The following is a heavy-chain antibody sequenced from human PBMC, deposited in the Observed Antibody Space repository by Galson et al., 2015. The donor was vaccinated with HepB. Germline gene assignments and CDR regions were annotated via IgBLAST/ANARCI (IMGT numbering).Heavy chain of an antibody. CDR1: GSSFTTYE. Sequence: QCGAQVTKPEDTLPLSCSPYGSSFTTYEISRVHQMPGKGRECMGRIDSSDYSTTYIPSFQGHVTISADRYIPTAYRHWSRLKAYDTAMSYCAKRPDDYGAYGLGDWGQGTLVSVSS. CDR2: IDSSDYST. V-gene: IGHV5-10-1*01. D-gene: IGHD4-17*01. CDR3: AKRPDDYGAYGLGD. J-gene: IGHJ4*02.